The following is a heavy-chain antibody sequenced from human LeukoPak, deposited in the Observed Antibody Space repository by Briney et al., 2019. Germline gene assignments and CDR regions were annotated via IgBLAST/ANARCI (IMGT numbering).Heavy chain of an antibody. CDR3: AREWDVAGPDY. V-gene: IGHV4-39*07. J-gene: IGHJ4*02. CDR2: INHSGST. D-gene: IGHD6-19*01. Sequence: PSETLSLTCTVSGGSISSSSYYWGWIRQPPGKGLEWIGEINHSGSTNYNPSLKSRVTISVDTSKNQFSLKLSSVTAADTAVYYCAREWDVAGPDYWGQGTLVTVSS. CDR1: GGSISSSSYY.